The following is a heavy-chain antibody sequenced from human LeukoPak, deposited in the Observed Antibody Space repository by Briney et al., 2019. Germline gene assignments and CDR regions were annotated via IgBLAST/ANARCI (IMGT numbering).Heavy chain of an antibody. Sequence: GGSLRLSCAASGFTFSTYAMSWVRQAPGKGLEWVSTISGSGYSTYYADSVKGRFTISRDNSKNTLFLQMNSLRAEDTAVYYCAKATYSSSWNLYFDYWGQGTLVTVSS. CDR3: AKATYSSSWNLYFDY. CDR2: ISGSGYST. D-gene: IGHD6-13*01. V-gene: IGHV3-23*01. CDR1: GFTFSTYA. J-gene: IGHJ4*02.